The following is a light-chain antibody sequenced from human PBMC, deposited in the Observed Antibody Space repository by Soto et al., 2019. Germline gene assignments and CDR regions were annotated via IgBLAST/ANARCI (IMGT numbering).Light chain of an antibody. Sequence: EIVMTQSPATLSASPGERGTLSCRASQSVSRTLDWYQQKPGQAPRLLIYRASTRATGIPARFSGSGSGTEFTLTISSLQSEDFAVYYCQQYNNWPRTFGQGTKVDIK. CDR2: RAS. J-gene: IGKJ1*01. V-gene: IGKV3-15*01. CDR3: QQYNNWPRT. CDR1: QSVSRT.